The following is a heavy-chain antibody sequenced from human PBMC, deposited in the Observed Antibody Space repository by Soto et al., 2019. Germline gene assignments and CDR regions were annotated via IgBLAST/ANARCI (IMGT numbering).Heavy chain of an antibody. V-gene: IGHV4-4*02. D-gene: IGHD5-12*01. J-gene: IGHJ4*02. CDR2: IYHSGST. CDR3: ARKCVYSGYDWCFDY. CDR1: GGSISSSNW. Sequence: PSETLSLTCAVSGGSISSSNWWSWVRQPPGKGLEWIGEIYHSGSTNYNPSLKSRVTISVDKSKNQFSLKLSSVTAADTAVYYCARKCVYSGYDWCFDYWGQGTLVTVSS.